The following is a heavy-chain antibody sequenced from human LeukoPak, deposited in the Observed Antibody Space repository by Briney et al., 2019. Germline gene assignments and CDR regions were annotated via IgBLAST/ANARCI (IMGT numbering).Heavy chain of an antibody. Sequence: SETLSLTCTVSGGSISSGGYYWSWIRQPPGKGLEWIGYIYHSGSTYYNPSLKSRVTISVDRSKNQFSLKLSSVTAADTAVYYCAREIGYYYGSGSYFPVWGQGTLVTVSS. CDR1: GGSISSGGYY. J-gene: IGHJ4*02. V-gene: IGHV4-30-2*01. CDR3: AREIGYYYGSGSYFPV. CDR2: IYHSGST. D-gene: IGHD3-10*01.